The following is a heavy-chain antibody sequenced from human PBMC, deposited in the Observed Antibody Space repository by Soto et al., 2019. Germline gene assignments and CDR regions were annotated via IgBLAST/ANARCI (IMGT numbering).Heavy chain of an antibody. Sequence: SVKVSCKASGFTFTSSAVQWVRQARGQRLEWIGWIVVGSGNTNYAQKFQERVTITRDMSTSTAYMELSSLRSEDTAVYYCAATQTYVYYYYGMDVWGQGTTVTVSS. CDR3: AATQTYVYYYYGMDV. J-gene: IGHJ6*02. D-gene: IGHD3-16*01. V-gene: IGHV1-58*01. CDR1: GFTFTSSA. CDR2: IVVGSGNT.